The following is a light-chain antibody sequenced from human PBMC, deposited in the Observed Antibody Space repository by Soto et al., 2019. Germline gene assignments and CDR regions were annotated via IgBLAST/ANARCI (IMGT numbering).Light chain of an antibody. CDR2: DDN. CDR1: TSNIGGNS. J-gene: IGLJ1*01. V-gene: IGLV1-51*01. Sequence: TQPPSVSGAPGQGVTISCTGSTSNIGGNSVSWYQQLPGTAPKLLIYDDNKRPSGIPDRFSGSKSGTSATLGITGFQTGDEADYYCGSWDSSLSAYVFGTGTNVTVL. CDR3: GSWDSSLSAYV.